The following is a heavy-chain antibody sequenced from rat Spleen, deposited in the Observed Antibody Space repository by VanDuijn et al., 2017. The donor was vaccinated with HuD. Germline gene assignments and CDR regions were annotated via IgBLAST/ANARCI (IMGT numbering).Heavy chain of an antibody. D-gene: IGHD1-2*01. CDR1: GFTFSDYY. V-gene: IGHV5-22*01. Sequence: EVQLVESGGGLVQPGTSLKLSCAASGFTFSDYYMAWVRQAPKKGLEWVASISYEGRSTYYGDSVKGRFTISRDNAKSTLYLQMNSLRSEDTATYYCTRPHSSLYVMDAWGQGASVTVSS. CDR3: TRPHSSLYVMDA. J-gene: IGHJ4*01. CDR2: ISYEGRST.